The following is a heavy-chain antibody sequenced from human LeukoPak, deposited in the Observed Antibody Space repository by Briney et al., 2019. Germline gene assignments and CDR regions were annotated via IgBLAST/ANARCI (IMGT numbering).Heavy chain of an antibody. J-gene: IGHJ3*02. CDR1: GFTFSSYW. Sequence: PGGSLRLSCAASGFTFSSYWMSWVRQAPGKGLEWVANIKQDGSEKYYVDSVKGRFTISRDNAKNSLYLQMNSLRAEDPAVYYCARGRPTDVRFLEWLQDHDAFDIWGQGTMVTVSS. CDR3: ARGRPTDVRFLEWLQDHDAFDI. CDR2: IKQDGSEK. D-gene: IGHD3-3*01. V-gene: IGHV3-7*01.